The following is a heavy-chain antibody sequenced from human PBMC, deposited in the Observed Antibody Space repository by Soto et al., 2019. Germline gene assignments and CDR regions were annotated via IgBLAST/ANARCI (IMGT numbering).Heavy chain of an antibody. CDR2: IYYSGST. V-gene: IGHV4-39*01. CDR1: GGSISSSSYY. Sequence: QLQLQESGPGLVKPSETLSLTCTVSGGSISSSSYYWGWIRQPPGTGLEWIGSIYYSGSTYYNPSLKSQVTISVVTSKDQFSLKLSSVTDTDTALYYGARQIRGGLNYYYLDVWCKWTPVTVSS. CDR3: ARQIRGGLNYYYLDV. D-gene: IGHD3-16*01. J-gene: IGHJ6*03.